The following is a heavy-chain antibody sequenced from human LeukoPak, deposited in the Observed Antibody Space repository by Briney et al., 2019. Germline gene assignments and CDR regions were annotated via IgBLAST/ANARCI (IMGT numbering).Heavy chain of an antibody. Sequence: PSETLSLTCTVSGGSISSHSWSWIRQPPGKGLEWIGYIYYSGSTNYNPSLKSRVTISVDTSKNQFSLKLGSVTAADTAVYYCARSRGGSYYGFDYWGQGTLVTVSS. J-gene: IGHJ4*02. V-gene: IGHV4-59*11. D-gene: IGHD3-22*01. CDR2: IYYSGST. CDR1: GGSISSHS. CDR3: ARSRGGSYYGFDY.